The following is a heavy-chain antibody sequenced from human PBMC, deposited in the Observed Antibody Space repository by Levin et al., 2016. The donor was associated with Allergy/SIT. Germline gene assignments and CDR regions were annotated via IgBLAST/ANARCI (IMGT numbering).Heavy chain of an antibody. Sequence: WVRQAPGQGLEWMGWISAYNGNTNYAQKLQGRVTMTTDTSTSTAYMELRSLRSDDTAVYYCARDPRYSSGPDYWGQGTLVTVSS. CDR2: ISAYNGNT. D-gene: IGHD6-19*01. V-gene: IGHV1-18*01. CDR3: ARDPRYSSGPDY. J-gene: IGHJ4*02.